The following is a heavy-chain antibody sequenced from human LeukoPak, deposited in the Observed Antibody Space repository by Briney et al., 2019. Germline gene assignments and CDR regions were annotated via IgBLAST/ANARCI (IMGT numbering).Heavy chain of an antibody. CDR1: GFTFSSYS. CDR3: AREGGMATITPYFDY. D-gene: IGHD5-24*01. V-gene: IGHV3-21*01. CDR2: ISSSSSYI. J-gene: IGHJ4*02. Sequence: GGSLRLSCAASGFTFSSYSMNWVRQAPGKGLEWVSSISSSSSYIYYADSVKGRFTISRDNAKNSLYLQMNCLRAEDTAVYYCAREGGMATITPYFDYWGQGTLDTVSS.